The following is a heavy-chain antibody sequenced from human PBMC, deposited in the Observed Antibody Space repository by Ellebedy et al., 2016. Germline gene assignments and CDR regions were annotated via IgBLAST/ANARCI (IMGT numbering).Heavy chain of an antibody. Sequence: GESLKISCAASGFTVSSNYMSWVRQAPGKGLEWVSVIYSGGSTYYADSVKGRFTISRDNSKNTLYLQMNSLRAEDTAVYYCARTSITIFGVPYYMDVWGKGTTVTVSS. CDR3: ARTSITIFGVPYYMDV. J-gene: IGHJ6*03. CDR1: GFTVSSNY. D-gene: IGHD3-3*01. CDR2: IYSGGST. V-gene: IGHV3-53*01.